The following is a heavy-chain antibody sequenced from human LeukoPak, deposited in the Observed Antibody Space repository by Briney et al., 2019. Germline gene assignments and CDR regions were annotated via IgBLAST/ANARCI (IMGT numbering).Heavy chain of an antibody. CDR2: MNPNSGNT. CDR1: GYTFTSYD. J-gene: IGHJ4*02. D-gene: IGHD2-21*01. CDR3: ARDDCGDTCYPGGY. V-gene: IGHV1-8*01. Sequence: ASVKVSCKASGYTFTSYDINWVRQATGQGLEWMGWMNPNSGNTGYAQKFQGRVTMTRNTSISTAYMELSSLTSEDTALYYCARDDCGDTCYPGGYWGQGTLVTVSS.